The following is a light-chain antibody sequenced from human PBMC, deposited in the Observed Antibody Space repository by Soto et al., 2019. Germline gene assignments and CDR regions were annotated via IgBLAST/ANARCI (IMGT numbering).Light chain of an antibody. J-gene: IGKJ1*01. Sequence: DIQMTQSPSSLSASVGDRVTITCRASQSIRTYLNWYQQKPGKAPKFLIYAASTLQSGVPSRFSGSGSGKDFTLTISSLQPEDFATYYCQQSYSNPRTFGQGTKEEIK. CDR1: QSIRTY. CDR2: AAS. V-gene: IGKV1-39*01. CDR3: QQSYSNPRT.